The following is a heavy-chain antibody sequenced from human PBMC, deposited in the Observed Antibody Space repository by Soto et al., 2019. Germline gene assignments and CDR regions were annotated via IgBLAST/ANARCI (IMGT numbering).Heavy chain of an antibody. CDR1: GGSISDYQ. CDR3: ARMRGLGENSPYLDY. CDR2: IYYSGRT. Sequence: QVQLQESGPGLVKPSETLSLTCSISGGSISDYQWNWIRQPPGKGLEWIGYIYYSGRTNYNPSLKSRLTISLDTSTRQFSLRLRSVTAADTAVYYCARMRGLGENSPYLDYWGQGALVTVSS. D-gene: IGHD3-16*01. J-gene: IGHJ4*02. V-gene: IGHV4-59*01.